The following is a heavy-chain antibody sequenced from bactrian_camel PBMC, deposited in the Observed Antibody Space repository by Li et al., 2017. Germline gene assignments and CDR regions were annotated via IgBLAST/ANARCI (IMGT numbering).Heavy chain of an antibody. J-gene: IGHJ4*01. V-gene: IGHV3S54*01. CDR1: KSTYSSNL. CDR2: IATGSGNT. Sequence: HVQLVESGGGSVQAGGSLRLSCAAPKSTYSSNLIAWFRQAPGKEREGVARIATGSGNTYYADSVKGRFTISQDNAKNALDLQMISLKPEDTAMYYCAADEYNLGLARSYTYWGQGTQVTVS. CDR3: AADEYNLGLARSYTY. D-gene: IGHD5*01.